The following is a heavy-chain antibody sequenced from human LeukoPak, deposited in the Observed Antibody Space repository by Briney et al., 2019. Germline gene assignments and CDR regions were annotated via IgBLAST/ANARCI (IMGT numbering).Heavy chain of an antibody. V-gene: IGHV3-7*01. D-gene: IGHD6-19*01. J-gene: IGHJ3*02. CDR1: GFIFKNFW. CDR2: IKRDGSDR. CDR3: ARDQGGSYSGGDYDAFDI. Sequence: PGGSLRLSSAASGFIFKNFWMTWVRQAPGKGLEWVANIKRDGSDRYYVDSVKGRFTISRDNAKNSLFLQMNSLRAEDTAVYYCARDQGGSYSGGDYDAFDIWGQGTMVTVSS.